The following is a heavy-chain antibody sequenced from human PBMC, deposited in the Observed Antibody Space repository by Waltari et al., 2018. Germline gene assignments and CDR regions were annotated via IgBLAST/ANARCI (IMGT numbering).Heavy chain of an antibody. V-gene: IGHV3-74*01. CDR3: ARLAPRTYRSPVPGRHYYYGMDV. CDR2: IGNDETSI. Sequence: EERLLESGGGLVQPGDSLRPSCAGSGFCFSNLWFNWVRQAPGKGLVWVARIGNDETSISYADSVKGRLTSSRDNAKNTVYLQMKRLRVEDTAVYYCARLAPRTYRSPVPGRHYYYGMDVWGQGTTVTVSS. CDR1: GFCFSNLW. D-gene: IGHD3-10*01. J-gene: IGHJ6*02.